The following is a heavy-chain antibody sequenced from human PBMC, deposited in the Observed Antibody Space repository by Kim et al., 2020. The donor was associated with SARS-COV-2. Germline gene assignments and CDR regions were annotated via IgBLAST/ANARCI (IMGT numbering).Heavy chain of an antibody. Sequence: GGSLRLSCAASGFTFDDYTMHWVRQAPGKGLEWVSLISWDGGSTYYADSVKGRFTISRDNSKNSLYLQMNSLRTEDTALYYCAKDKVAVAGSHFQHWGQGTLVTVSS. CDR2: ISWDGGST. D-gene: IGHD6-19*01. V-gene: IGHV3-43*01. CDR3: AKDKVAVAGSHFQH. CDR1: GFTFDDYT. J-gene: IGHJ1*01.